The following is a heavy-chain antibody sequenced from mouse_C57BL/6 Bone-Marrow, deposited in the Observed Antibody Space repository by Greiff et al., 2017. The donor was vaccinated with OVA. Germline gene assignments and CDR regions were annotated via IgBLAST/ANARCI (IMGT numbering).Heavy chain of an antibody. V-gene: IGHV1-64*01. CDR2: IHPNSGST. CDR1: GYTFTSYW. J-gene: IGHJ3*01. D-gene: IGHD1-1*01. CDR3: ARAPLRGAWFAY. Sequence: QVQLQQPGAELVKPGASVKLSCKASGYTFTSYWMHWVKQRPGQGLEWIGMIHPNSGSTNYNEKFKSKATLTVDKSSSTAYMQLSSLTSEDSAVYYCARAPLRGAWFAYWGQGTLVTVSA.